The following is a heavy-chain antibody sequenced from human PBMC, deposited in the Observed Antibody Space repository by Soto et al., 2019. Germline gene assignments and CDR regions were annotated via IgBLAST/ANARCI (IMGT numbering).Heavy chain of an antibody. D-gene: IGHD2-15*01. V-gene: IGHV1-69*12. CDR3: ARKELGYCSGGSCYRLDY. CDR2: IIPIFGTA. Sequence: QVQLVQSGAEVKKPGSSVKVSCKASGGTFSSYAISWVRQAPGQGLEWMGGIIPIFGTANYAQKFQGRVTITADESTSKAYMELSSLRSEDTAVYYCARKELGYCSGGSCYRLDYWGQGTLVTVSS. CDR1: GGTFSSYA. J-gene: IGHJ4*02.